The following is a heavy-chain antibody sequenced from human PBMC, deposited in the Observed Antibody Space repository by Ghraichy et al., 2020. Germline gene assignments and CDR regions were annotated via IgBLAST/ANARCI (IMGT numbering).Heavy chain of an antibody. CDR2: IYSSGST. J-gene: IGHJ4*02. CDR3: ARPRAGGYSYGHYFDY. D-gene: IGHD5-18*01. Sequence: SETLSLTCTVSGGSISSSSYYWGWIRQPPGKGLEWIGSIYSSGSTYYNPSLKSRVTISVDTSKNQFSLKLSSVTAADTAVYYCARPRAGGYSYGHYFDYWGQGTLVTVSS. CDR1: GGSISSSSYY. V-gene: IGHV4-39*01.